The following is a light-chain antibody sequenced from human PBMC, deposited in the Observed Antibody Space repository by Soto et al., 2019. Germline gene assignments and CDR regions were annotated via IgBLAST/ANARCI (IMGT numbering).Light chain of an antibody. CDR1: QSVSNNY. CDR3: QQYGSSGT. V-gene: IGKV3-20*01. J-gene: IGKJ1*01. Sequence: EIVLTQSPGTLSLSPVERATLSCRASQSVSNNYLAWYQQKPGQAPRLLIYGASNRATGTPDRFSGSGSGTDFTLTISRLEPEDFAVYYCQQYGSSGTFGQGTKVDI. CDR2: GAS.